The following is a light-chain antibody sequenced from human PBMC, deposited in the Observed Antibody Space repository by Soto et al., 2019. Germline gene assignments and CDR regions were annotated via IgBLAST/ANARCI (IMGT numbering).Light chain of an antibody. Sequence: DIVMTQSPLTLSVSPGESATLSCRASERVSTNLAWYQQTPGQAPRLLIYSASRRPTDIPVRFSGTGSETDFTLTINRLEPEDFAVYYCQQYENSPITFGQGTRLEIK. CDR1: ERVSTN. V-gene: IGKV3-15*01. J-gene: IGKJ5*01. CDR2: SAS. CDR3: QQYENSPIT.